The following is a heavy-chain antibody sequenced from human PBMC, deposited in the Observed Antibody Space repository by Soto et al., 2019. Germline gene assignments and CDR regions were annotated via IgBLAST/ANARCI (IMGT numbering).Heavy chain of an antibody. D-gene: IGHD1-26*01. CDR3: ARDRWDETYDAFDI. V-gene: IGHV3-21*01. J-gene: IGHJ3*02. Sequence: GGSLRLSCAASGFTFSSYSMNWVRQAPGKGLEWVSSISSSSSYIYYADSVKGRFTISRDNAKNSLYLQMNSLRAEDTAVYYCARDRWDETYDAFDIWGQGTMVTVSS. CDR2: ISSSSSYI. CDR1: GFTFSSYS.